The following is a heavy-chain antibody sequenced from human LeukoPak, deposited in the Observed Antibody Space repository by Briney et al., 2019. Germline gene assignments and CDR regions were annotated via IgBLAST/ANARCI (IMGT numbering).Heavy chain of an antibody. CDR1: GLTFSSYA. CDR2: ISGSGGST. Sequence: PGGSLRLSCAGSGLTFSSYAMSWVRQAPGKGLEWVSTISGSGGSTYYADSVKGRFTISRDNSKNTLYLQMNSLRAEDTPVYYCAKAAIILMVYVKYFDLWGRGTPVTVSS. D-gene: IGHD2-8*01. V-gene: IGHV3-23*01. J-gene: IGHJ2*01. CDR3: AKAAIILMVYVKYFDL.